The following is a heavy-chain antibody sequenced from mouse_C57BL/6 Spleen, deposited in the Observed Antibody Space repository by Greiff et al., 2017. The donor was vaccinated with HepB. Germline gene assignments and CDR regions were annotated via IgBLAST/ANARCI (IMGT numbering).Heavy chain of an antibody. CDR3: TTGYGGFAY. CDR2: IDPENGDT. CDR1: GFNIKDDY. J-gene: IGHJ3*01. Sequence: VQLKESGAELVRPGASVKLSCTASGFNIKDDYMHWVKQRPEQGLEWIGWIDPENGDTEYASKFQGKATITADTSSNTAYLQLSSLTSEDTAVYYCTTGYGGFAYWGQGTLVTVSA. D-gene: IGHD2-2*01. V-gene: IGHV14-4*01.